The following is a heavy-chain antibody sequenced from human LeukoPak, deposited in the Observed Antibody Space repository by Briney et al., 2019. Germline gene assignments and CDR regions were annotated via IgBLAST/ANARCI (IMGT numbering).Heavy chain of an antibody. CDR3: ARSDYGGNSLWDY. Sequence: PSETLSLTCTVSGGSISSYYWSWIRQPPGKGLEWIGYIYYIGNTNYNPSLKSRVTISVDTSKNQFSLKLRSVTAADTAVYYCARSDYGGNSLWDYWGQGTLVTVSS. V-gene: IGHV4-59*01. J-gene: IGHJ4*02. CDR1: GGSISSYY. D-gene: IGHD4-23*01. CDR2: IYYIGNT.